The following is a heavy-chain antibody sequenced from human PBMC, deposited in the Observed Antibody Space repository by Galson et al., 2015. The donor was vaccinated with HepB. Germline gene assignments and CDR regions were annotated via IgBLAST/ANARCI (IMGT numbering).Heavy chain of an antibody. D-gene: IGHD2-2*01. CDR3: ARDIVVVPAAIHYYYYMDV. CDR2: INPNSGGT. J-gene: IGHJ6*03. V-gene: IGHV1-2*02. Sequence: SVKVSCKASGYTFTGYYMHWVRQAPGQGLEWMGWINPNSGGTNYAQKFQGRVTMTRDTSISTAYMELSRLRSDDTAVYYCARDIVVVPAAIHYYYYMDVWGKGTTVTVSS. CDR1: GYTFTGYY.